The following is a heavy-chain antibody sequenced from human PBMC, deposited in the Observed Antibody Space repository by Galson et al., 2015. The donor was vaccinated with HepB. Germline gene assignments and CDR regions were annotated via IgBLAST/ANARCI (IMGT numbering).Heavy chain of an antibody. D-gene: IGHD3-9*01. CDR1: GFTFSSYS. CDR2: ISSSSSYI. Sequence: SLRLSCAASGFTFSSYSMNWVRQAPGKGLEWVSSISSSSSYIYYADSVKGRFTISRDNAKNSLYLQMNSLRAEDTAVYYCARDDYDILTGYYTTSFDYWGQGTLVTVSS. J-gene: IGHJ4*02. CDR3: ARDDYDILTGYYTTSFDY. V-gene: IGHV3-21*01.